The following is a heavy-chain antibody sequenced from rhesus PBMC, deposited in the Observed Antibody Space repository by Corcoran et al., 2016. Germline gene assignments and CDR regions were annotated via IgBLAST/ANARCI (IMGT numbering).Heavy chain of an antibody. D-gene: IGHD2-39*01. V-gene: IGHV4-80*01. Sequence: QVRLQESGPGLVKPSETLPLICTVSGGPISGDWWRWIRQTPGKGQEWIGEIRGGGEIVNYNPSLKNRVRISKDVAKIHFFLWLTSLTAADTGVYYCVSQNSNLVFDSWGQGIVVTVSS. CDR3: VSQNSNLVFDS. CDR1: GGPISGDW. CDR2: IRGGGEIV. J-gene: IGHJ4*01.